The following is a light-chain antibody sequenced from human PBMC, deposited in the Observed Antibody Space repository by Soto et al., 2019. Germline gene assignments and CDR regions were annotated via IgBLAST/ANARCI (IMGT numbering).Light chain of an antibody. CDR2: SNS. CDR1: SSNIGRNN. CDR3: AAWHDSLDGRV. Sequence: QPVLTQPPSASGTPGQRVTISCSGSSSNIGRNNVNWYQQLSGTAPKLLIHSNSQRPSGVPDLFSGSKSGTSASLAISGLPSEDEDDYYCAAWHDSLDGRVFGGGTKVTVL. J-gene: IGLJ3*02. V-gene: IGLV1-44*01.